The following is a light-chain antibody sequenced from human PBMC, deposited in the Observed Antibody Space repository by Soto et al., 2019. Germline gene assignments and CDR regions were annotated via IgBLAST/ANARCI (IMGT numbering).Light chain of an antibody. CDR2: DTD. CDR1: PETVTGGHY. CDR3: SLSYSGGRI. J-gene: IGLJ2*01. V-gene: IGLV7-46*01. Sequence: QAVVTQEPSLTVSPGGTVPLPWGSTPETVTGGHYPYWFQQKPGQPPRTLIHDTDNKHSWTPARFSGSLLGGKAALTLSGAQPEDEAEYYCSLSYSGGRIFGGGTKLTVL.